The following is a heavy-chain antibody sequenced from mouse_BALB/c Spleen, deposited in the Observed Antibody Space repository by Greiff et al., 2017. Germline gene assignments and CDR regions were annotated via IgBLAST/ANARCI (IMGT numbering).Heavy chain of an antibody. V-gene: IGHV5-17*02. Sequence: EVKLEESGGGLVQPGGSRKLSCAASGFTFSSFGMHWVRQAPEKGLEWVAYISSGSSTIYYADTVKGRFTISRDNPKNTLFLQMTSLRSEDTAMYYCARDDYDDAMDYWGQGTSVTVSS. CDR2: ISSGSSTI. CDR1: GFTFSSFG. D-gene: IGHD2-4*01. J-gene: IGHJ4*01. CDR3: ARDDYDDAMDY.